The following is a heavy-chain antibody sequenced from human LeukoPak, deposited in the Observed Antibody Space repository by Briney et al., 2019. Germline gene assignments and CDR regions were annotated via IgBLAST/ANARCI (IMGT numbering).Heavy chain of an antibody. Sequence: GGSLRLSCAASGFTFSSYSMNWVRQAPGKGLEWVSSISSSSSYIYYADSVKGRFTISRDNAKNSLYLQMNSLRAEDTAVYYCARDVVAATVGFDYWGQGTLVTVSS. V-gene: IGHV3-21*01. CDR3: ARDVVAATVGFDY. J-gene: IGHJ4*02. CDR1: GFTFSSYS. D-gene: IGHD2-15*01. CDR2: ISSSSSYI.